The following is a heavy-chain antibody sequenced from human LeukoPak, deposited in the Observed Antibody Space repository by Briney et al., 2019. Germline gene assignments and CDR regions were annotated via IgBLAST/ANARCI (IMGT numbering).Heavy chain of an antibody. Sequence: PGGSLRLSCAASGFTFSSYAMHWVRQAPGKGLEWVAVISYDGSNKYYADSVKGRFTISRDNSKNTLYLQMNSLRAEDTAVYYCAREGKTVRGTFSDYWGQGTLVTASS. V-gene: IGHV3-30*04. J-gene: IGHJ4*02. CDR1: GFTFSSYA. CDR3: AREGKTVRGTFSDY. D-gene: IGHD3-10*01. CDR2: ISYDGSNK.